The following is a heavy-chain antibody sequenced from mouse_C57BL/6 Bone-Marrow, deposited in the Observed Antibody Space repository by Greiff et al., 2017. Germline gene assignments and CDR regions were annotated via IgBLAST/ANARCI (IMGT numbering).Heavy chain of an antibody. Sequence: VQLQQPGAELVKPGASVKMSCKASGYTFTSYWITWVKQRPGQGLEWIGDIYPTSGRTNYNEKFKSKAIRTVDTSSNTAYMQLSSLTSEDSAVFDCARSGTMGQNFDYWGQGTTLTVSS. D-gene: IGHD3-3*01. CDR1: GYTFTSYW. CDR2: IYPTSGRT. J-gene: IGHJ2*01. CDR3: ARSGTMGQNFDY. V-gene: IGHV1-55*01.